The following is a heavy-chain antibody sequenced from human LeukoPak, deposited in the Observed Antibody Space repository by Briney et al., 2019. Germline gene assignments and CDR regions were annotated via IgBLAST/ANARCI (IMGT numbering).Heavy chain of an antibody. CDR1: GFTFSSYS. CDR3: AKGTNYDFWSGYEY. V-gene: IGHV3-23*01. D-gene: IGHD3-3*01. J-gene: IGHJ4*02. Sequence: PGGSLRLSCAASGFTFSSYSMNWVRQAPGKGLEWVSAISGSGGSTYYADSVKGRFTISRDNSKNTLYLQMNSLRAEDTAVYYCAKGTNYDFWSGYEYWGQGTLVTVSS. CDR2: ISGSGGST.